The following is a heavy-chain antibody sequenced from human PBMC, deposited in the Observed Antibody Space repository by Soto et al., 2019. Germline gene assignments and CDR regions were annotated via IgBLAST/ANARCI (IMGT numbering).Heavy chain of an antibody. D-gene: IGHD3-9*01. CDR3: ARIPLLYYDILTGGEGSQQVVY. CDR2: ISYDGSNK. J-gene: IGHJ4*02. CDR1: GFTFSSYA. V-gene: IGHV3-30-3*01. Sequence: WGSLRLSCSASGFTFSSYAXHCVXXAPGKGLEWVAVISYDGSNKYYADSVKGRFTISRDNSKNTLYLQMNSLRAEDTAVYYCARIPLLYYDILTGGEGSQQVVYWGQGTLVTVSS.